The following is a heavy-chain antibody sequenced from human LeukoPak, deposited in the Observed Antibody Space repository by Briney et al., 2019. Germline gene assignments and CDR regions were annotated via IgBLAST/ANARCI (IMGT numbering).Heavy chain of an antibody. J-gene: IGHJ3*02. CDR2: TSRRGPT. CDR1: GFSLSAYD. Sequence: GGSLRLSCAASGFSLSAYDMQWVRQAPGKGLEWVSGTSRRGPTYYTDSVEGRFTISRDNSKNILYLQMDSLRADDTAVYYCAQGGYFAFDMWGQGKMVTVFS. CDR3: AQGGYFAFDM. V-gene: IGHV3-23*01. D-gene: IGHD2-15*01.